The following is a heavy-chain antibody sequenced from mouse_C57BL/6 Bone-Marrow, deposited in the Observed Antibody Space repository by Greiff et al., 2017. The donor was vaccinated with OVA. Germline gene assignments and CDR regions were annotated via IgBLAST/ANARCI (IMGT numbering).Heavy chain of an antibody. CDR2: IHPNSGST. Sequence: QVQLQQPGAELVKPGASVKLSCKASGYTFTSYWMHWVKQRPGQGLEWIGMIHPNSGSTNYNEKFKSKATLTVDKSSSTAYMQLSSLTSEDSAVYYGAREGYPYWYFDVWGTGTTVTVSS. J-gene: IGHJ1*03. V-gene: IGHV1-64*01. CDR1: GYTFTSYW. CDR3: AREGYPYWYFDV. D-gene: IGHD2-14*01.